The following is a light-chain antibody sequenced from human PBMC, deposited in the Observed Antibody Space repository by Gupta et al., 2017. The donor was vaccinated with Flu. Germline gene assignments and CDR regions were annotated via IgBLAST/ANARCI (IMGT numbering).Light chain of an antibody. CDR3: AAKDDSLNGWV. CDR2: SNN. V-gene: IGLV1-44*01. CDR1: NSNIGRST. Sequence: SNSNIGRSTESWYRYLPGTAPKLLMYSNNHRPSGVPDRFSVFESGTSASLAISGLQSEDEAEYYCAAKDDSLNGWVFGGGTKLTVL. J-gene: IGLJ3*02.